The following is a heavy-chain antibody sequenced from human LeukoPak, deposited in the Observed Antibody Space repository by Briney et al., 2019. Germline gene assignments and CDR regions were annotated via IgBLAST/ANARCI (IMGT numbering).Heavy chain of an antibody. CDR1: GFTFSSYA. CDR3: AELGITMIGGV. D-gene: IGHD3-10*02. Sequence: GGSLRLSCAASGFTFSSYAMSWVRQAPGKGLEWVSGISGSGRTTYYADSVKGRFTISRDNSKNSLYLQMNSLRAEDTAVYYCAELGITMIGGVWGKGTTVTISS. V-gene: IGHV3-23*01. CDR2: ISGSGRTT. J-gene: IGHJ6*04.